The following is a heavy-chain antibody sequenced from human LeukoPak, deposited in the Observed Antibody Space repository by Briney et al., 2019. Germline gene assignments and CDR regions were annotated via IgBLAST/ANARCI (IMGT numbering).Heavy chain of an antibody. CDR3: ARVGSSGWYV. Sequence: PGGSLRLSCAASGFTFSSYAMHWVRQAPGKGLEWVAVISYDGSNKYYADSVKGRFTISRDNSRNTLYLQMNSLRAEDTAVYYCARVGSSGWYVWGQGTLVTVSS. V-gene: IGHV3-30-3*01. CDR2: ISYDGSNK. CDR1: GFTFSSYA. J-gene: IGHJ4*02. D-gene: IGHD6-19*01.